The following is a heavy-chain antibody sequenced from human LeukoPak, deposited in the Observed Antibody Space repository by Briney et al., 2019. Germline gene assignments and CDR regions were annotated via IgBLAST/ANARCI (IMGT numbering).Heavy chain of an antibody. D-gene: IGHD1-26*01. J-gene: IGHJ3*02. CDR2: ISSSSSYI. V-gene: IGHV3-21*01. Sequence: PGGSLRLSCAASGFSFSTYAMSWVRQAPGKGLEWVSSISSSSSYIYYADSVKGRFTISRDNAKNSLYLQMNSLRAEDTAVYYCASGVQELDDAFDIWGQGTMVTVSS. CDR1: GFSFSTYA. CDR3: ASGVQELDDAFDI.